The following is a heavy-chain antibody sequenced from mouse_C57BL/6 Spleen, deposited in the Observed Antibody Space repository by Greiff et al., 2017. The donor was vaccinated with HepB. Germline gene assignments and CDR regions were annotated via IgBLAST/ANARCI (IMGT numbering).Heavy chain of an antibody. CDR2: ISYDGSN. V-gene: IGHV3-6*01. Sequence: EVQLQESGPGLVKPSQSLSLTCSVTGYSITSCYYWNWIRQFPGNKLEWMGYISYDGSNNYNPSLKNRISITRDTSKNQFFLKLNSVTTEDTATYYCARDYYGSSLIFAYWGQGTLVTVSA. CDR3: ARDYYGSSLIFAY. J-gene: IGHJ3*01. CDR1: GYSITSCYY. D-gene: IGHD1-1*01.